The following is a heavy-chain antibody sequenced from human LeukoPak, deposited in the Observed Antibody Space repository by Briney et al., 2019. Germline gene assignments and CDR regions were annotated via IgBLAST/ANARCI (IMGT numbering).Heavy chain of an antibody. V-gene: IGHV3-48*03. Sequence: GGSLRLSCAASGFTFSSYEMNWVRQAPGKGLEWVSYISSSGSTIYYADSVKGRFTISRDNAKNSLYLQMNSLRVEDTAVYYCARDLYCSSTSCSDYWGQGTLVTVSS. J-gene: IGHJ4*02. D-gene: IGHD2-2*01. CDR2: ISSSGSTI. CDR3: ARDLYCSSTSCSDY. CDR1: GFTFSSYE.